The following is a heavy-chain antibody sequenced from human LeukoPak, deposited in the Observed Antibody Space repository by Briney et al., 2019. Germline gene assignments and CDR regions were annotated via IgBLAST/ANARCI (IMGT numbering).Heavy chain of an antibody. J-gene: IGHJ4*02. V-gene: IGHV6-1*01. CDR1: GDSVSNNSAA. CDR2: TYYRSMWYN. D-gene: IGHD2/OR15-2a*01. CDR3: VRHVNIGFDH. Sequence: SQTLSLTCAISGDSVSNNSAAWNWIRQSPSRGLEWLGRTYYRSMWYNDYAVSVKSRITNNPDTSKNQFSPQLNSVTPEDTAVYYCVRHVNIGFDHWGQGTLVTVSS.